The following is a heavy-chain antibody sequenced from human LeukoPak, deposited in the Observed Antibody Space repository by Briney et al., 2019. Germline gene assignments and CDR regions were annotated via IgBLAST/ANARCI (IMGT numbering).Heavy chain of an antibody. V-gene: IGHV1-46*01. CDR3: ARSFGRSPTRDYMDV. CDR1: GYTFTNYY. J-gene: IGHJ6*03. D-gene: IGHD3-10*01. CDR2: INPSGGIT. Sequence: GASVKVSCKASGYTFTNYYMHWVRQAPGQGLEWMGIINPSGGITNYAQKFQGRVTMTRDMSTSTVYMELSSMRSEDTAVYYCARSFGRSPTRDYMDVWGKGTTVTISS.